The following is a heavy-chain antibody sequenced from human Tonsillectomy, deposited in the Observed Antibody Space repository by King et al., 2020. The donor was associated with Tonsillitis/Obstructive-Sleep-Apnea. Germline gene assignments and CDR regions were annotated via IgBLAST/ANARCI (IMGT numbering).Heavy chain of an antibody. V-gene: IGHV4-59*08. CDR2: DFYTGSS. Sequence: VQLQESGPGLVKPSETLSLTCTVSGGSISTYFWSWIRQPPGQGLEWIGNDFYTGSSNHNPSLKSRATVSVDTSKNQFSLKLSSVTAADTAVYFCARSISFVAAFDIWGQGTVVSVSS. CDR3: ARSISFVAAFDI. J-gene: IGHJ3*02. D-gene: IGHD2-21*01. CDR1: GGSISTYF.